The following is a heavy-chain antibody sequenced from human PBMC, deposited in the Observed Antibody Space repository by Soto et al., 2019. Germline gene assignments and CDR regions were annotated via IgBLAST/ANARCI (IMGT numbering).Heavy chain of an antibody. J-gene: IGHJ5*02. D-gene: IGHD3-22*01. Sequence: PSETLSLTCTVSIGCISDYFWNWIRQPPGKGLEWIGFFDYSGSTHYNPSLKSRVTMSVDTSKKQFSLKLSSVTAADTAVYYCARGSYYDSSGYYGPWGQGTLVTVSS. CDR1: IGCISDYF. CDR2: FDYSGST. CDR3: ARGSYYDSSGYYGP. V-gene: IGHV4-59*12.